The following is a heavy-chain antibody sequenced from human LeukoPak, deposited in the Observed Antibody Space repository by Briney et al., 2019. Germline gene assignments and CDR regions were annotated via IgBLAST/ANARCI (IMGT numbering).Heavy chain of an antibody. CDR2: ISYDGSNK. V-gene: IGHV3-30-3*01. CDR3: ARGHLDGSGGSCYPYNFDY. Sequence: GGSLRLSCAASGFTFSSYAMHWVRQAPGKGLEWVAVISYDGSNKYYADSVKGRFTISRDNSKNTLYLQMNSLRAEDTAVYYCARGHLDGSGGSCYPYNFDYWGQGTLATAPS. CDR1: GFTFSSYA. D-gene: IGHD2-15*01. J-gene: IGHJ4*02.